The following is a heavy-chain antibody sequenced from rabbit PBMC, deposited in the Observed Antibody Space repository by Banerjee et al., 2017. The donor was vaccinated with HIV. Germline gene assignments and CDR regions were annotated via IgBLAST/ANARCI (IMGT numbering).Heavy chain of an antibody. CDR1: GFSFSSSYY. CDR2: IYAGSSGNT. D-gene: IGHD1-1*01. V-gene: IGHV1S40*01. CDR3: AREPYVSNSGVYPNL. Sequence: QSLEESGGGLVQPEGSLTLTCTASGFSFSSSYYMCWVRQAPGKGLEWIACIYAGSSGNTYYASWAKGRFTISKTSSTTVTLQMTSLTAADTATYFCAREPYVSNSGVYPNLWGPGTLVTVS. J-gene: IGHJ4*01.